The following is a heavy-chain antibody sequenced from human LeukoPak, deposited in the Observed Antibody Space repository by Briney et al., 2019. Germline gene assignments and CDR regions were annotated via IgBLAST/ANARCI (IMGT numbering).Heavy chain of an antibody. CDR3: AREGQPGDDY. J-gene: IGHJ4*02. V-gene: IGHV3-21*01. CDR1: GFTFSSYS. Sequence: GGSLRLSCAASGFTFSSYSMNWVRQAPGKGLEWVSSISSSSSYIYYADSVKGRFTISRVNAKNSPYLQMNSLRAEDTAAYYCAREGQPGDDYWGQGTLVTVSS. CDR2: ISSSSSYI. D-gene: IGHD3-10*01.